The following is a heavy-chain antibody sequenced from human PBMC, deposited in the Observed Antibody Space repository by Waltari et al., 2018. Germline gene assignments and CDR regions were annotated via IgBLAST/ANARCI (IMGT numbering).Heavy chain of an antibody. Sequence: QVQLVQSGAEVKKPGSSVKVSCKASGGTFSSYAISWVRQAPGQGLEWMGGISPIFGTANYAQKFQGRGTITTDESTSTAYMELSSLRSEDTAVYYCARLTERGSGYYYWGQGTLVTVSS. CDR2: ISPIFGTA. J-gene: IGHJ4*02. CDR1: GGTFSSYA. V-gene: IGHV1-69*05. CDR3: ARLTERGSGYYY. D-gene: IGHD3-22*01.